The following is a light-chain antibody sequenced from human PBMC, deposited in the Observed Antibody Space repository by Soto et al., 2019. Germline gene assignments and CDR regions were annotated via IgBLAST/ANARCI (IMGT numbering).Light chain of an antibody. Sequence: QSVLTQPPSASGTPGQRVTISCSGSSSNIGSSTVNWYQQVPGTAPKLLIYSNDQRPSGVPDRLSGSKSGTSAYLAISGLQSEDEADYYCAAWDESLNGHVVFGGGTKLTVL. V-gene: IGLV1-44*01. J-gene: IGLJ2*01. CDR1: SSNIGSST. CDR3: AAWDESLNGHVV. CDR2: SND.